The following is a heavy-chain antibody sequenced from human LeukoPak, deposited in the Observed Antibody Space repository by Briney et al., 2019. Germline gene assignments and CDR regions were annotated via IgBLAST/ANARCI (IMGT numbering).Heavy chain of an antibody. J-gene: IGHJ4*02. V-gene: IGHV1-69*06. CDR3: ADLVYCSSSSCYEPFNQT. CDR1: GYTFIRHG. Sequence: RASVKVSCKVSGYTFIRHGLSWVRQAPGQGLEWMGGIIPIFGTANYAQKFQGRVTITADKSTSTAYMELSSLRSEDTAVYYCADLVYCSSSSCYEPFNQTWGQGTLVTVSP. CDR2: IIPIFGTA. D-gene: IGHD2-2*01.